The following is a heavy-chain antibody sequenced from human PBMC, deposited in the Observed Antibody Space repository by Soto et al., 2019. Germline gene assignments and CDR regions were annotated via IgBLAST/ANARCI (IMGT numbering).Heavy chain of an antibody. Sequence: ASVKVSCKASGYTFTSYYMHWVRQSPGQGLEWMGIINPSGGSTSYAQKFQGRVTMTRDTSTSTVYMELSSLRSEDTAVYYCARGGYCSGGSCYPHYYYYGMDVWGQGTTVTVSS. J-gene: IGHJ6*02. V-gene: IGHV1-46*01. CDR2: INPSGGST. CDR3: ARGGYCSGGSCYPHYYYYGMDV. CDR1: GYTFTSYY. D-gene: IGHD2-15*01.